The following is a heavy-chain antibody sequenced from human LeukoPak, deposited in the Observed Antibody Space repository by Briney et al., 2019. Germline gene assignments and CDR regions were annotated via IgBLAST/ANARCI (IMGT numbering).Heavy chain of an antibody. J-gene: IGHJ4*02. CDR3: ARGPNYGARTDYLDY. CDR1: GFTFSSYW. V-gene: IGHV3-7*03. D-gene: IGHD4-17*01. CDR2: IKQDGSEK. Sequence: GGSLRLSCAASGFTFSSYWMSWVRQAPGEGLEWVANIKQDGSEKYYVDSVKGRFTVSRDDAMNSLYLQMNSLRAEDTAIYYCARGPNYGARTDYLDYWGLGTLVIVSS.